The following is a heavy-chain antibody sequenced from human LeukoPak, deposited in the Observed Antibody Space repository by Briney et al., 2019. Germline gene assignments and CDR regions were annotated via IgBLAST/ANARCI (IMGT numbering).Heavy chain of an antibody. V-gene: IGHV3-7*01. D-gene: IGHD3-10*01. CDR2: IKQDGSER. CDR1: GFTFSSYW. CDR3: ARGLAAFRDYYASGSLDY. J-gene: IGHJ4*02. Sequence: PGGSLRLSCAASGFTFSSYWMSWVRQAPGKGLEWVANIKQDGSERYYVDSMKGRFPISRDNAKNSLYLQMNSLRAEDAAVYYCARGLAAFRDYYASGSLDYWGQVALVTVSS.